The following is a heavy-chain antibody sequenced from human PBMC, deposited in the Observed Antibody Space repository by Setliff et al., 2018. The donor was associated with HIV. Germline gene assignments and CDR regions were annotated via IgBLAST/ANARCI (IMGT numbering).Heavy chain of an antibody. CDR2: IAYTGSG. J-gene: IGHJ4*02. Sequence: PSETLSLTCTVSGGSISSRNFYWGWIRQPPGKGLEWIGSIAYTGSGYYSSSLKSRVTISVDTSRNECSLKLTSVTAADTAVYYCAREVRWELPQGFDHWGQGSQVTVS. D-gene: IGHD1-26*01. V-gene: IGHV4-39*07. CDR3: AREVRWELPQGFDH. CDR1: GGSISSRNFY.